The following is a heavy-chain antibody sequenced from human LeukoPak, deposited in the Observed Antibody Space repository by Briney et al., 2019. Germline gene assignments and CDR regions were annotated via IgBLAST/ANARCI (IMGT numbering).Heavy chain of an antibody. D-gene: IGHD5-24*01. V-gene: IGHV3-21*01. Sequence: GGSLRLSCAGSGFTFSLYSMHWVRQAPGKGLEWVSSISNSGSDIYYRDSVKGRFTISRDNAKNSLDLHLNSLRAEDTAVYYCAREDGYSDSSEFDYWGQGTLVLVSS. CDR2: ISNSGSDI. CDR1: GFTFSLYS. J-gene: IGHJ4*02. CDR3: AREDGYSDSSEFDY.